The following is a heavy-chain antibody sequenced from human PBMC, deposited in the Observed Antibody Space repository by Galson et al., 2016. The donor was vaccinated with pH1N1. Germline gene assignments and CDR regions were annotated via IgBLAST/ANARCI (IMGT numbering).Heavy chain of an antibody. CDR2: TYYRSKWYN. CDR1: GDSVSSSNAA. J-gene: IGHJ5*02. D-gene: IGHD1-26*01. CDR3: VREARRAWEILPTKWFDP. Sequence: CAISGDSVSSSNAAWNWIRQSPSRGLEWLGRTYYRSKWYNDYAPSVKSRITVKADTSKNQFPLQLKSVMPEDTAVYYGVREARRAWEILPTKWFDPWGQGTLVIVSS. V-gene: IGHV6-1*01.